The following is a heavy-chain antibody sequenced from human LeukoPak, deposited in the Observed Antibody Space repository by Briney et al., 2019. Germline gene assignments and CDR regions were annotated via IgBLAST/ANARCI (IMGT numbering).Heavy chain of an antibody. CDR1: GYPFTKFW. D-gene: IGHD3-16*01. CDR2: IFPGDSDT. CDR3: ARRAARLGGGLDV. J-gene: IGHJ5*02. Sequence: GESLKISRQTSGYPFTKFWVAWVRQVPGRGLEWMGIIFPGDSDTRYHPSFRGRVSISADRSTNTAYLGWSRLEASDSAIYYCARRAARLGGGLDVWGQGTLVSVSS. V-gene: IGHV5-51*01.